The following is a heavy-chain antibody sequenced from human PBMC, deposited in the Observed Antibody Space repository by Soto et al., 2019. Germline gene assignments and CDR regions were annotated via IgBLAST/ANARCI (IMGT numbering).Heavy chain of an antibody. Sequence: GGSLRLSCAASGFTFSSYGMHWVRQAPGKGLEWVAVISYDGSNKYYADSVKGRFTISRDNSKNTLYLQMNSLRAEDTAVYYCAKDIFVGFGVVNASWGQGTLVTSPQ. V-gene: IGHV3-30*18. J-gene: IGHJ5*02. CDR1: GFTFSSYG. CDR3: AKDIFVGFGVVNAS. D-gene: IGHD3-3*01. CDR2: ISYDGSNK.